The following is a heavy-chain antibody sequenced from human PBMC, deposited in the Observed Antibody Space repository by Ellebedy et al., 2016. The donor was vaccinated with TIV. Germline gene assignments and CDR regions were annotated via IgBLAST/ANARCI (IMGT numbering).Heavy chain of an antibody. CDR1: GGSISSYY. Sequence: SETLSLTXTVSGGSISSYYWSWIRQPPGKGLEWIGYIYYSGSTNYNPSLKSRVTISVDTSKNQFSLKLSSVTAADTAVYYCARDRSSSSIITNYYYYMDVWGKGTTVTVSS. CDR2: IYYSGST. V-gene: IGHV4-59*01. CDR3: ARDRSSSSIITNYYYYMDV. J-gene: IGHJ6*03. D-gene: IGHD6-6*01.